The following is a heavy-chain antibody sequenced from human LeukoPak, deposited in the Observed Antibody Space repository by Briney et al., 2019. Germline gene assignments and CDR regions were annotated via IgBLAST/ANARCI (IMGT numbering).Heavy chain of an antibody. J-gene: IGHJ4*02. V-gene: IGHV3-23*01. CDR1: GFAFSSYA. D-gene: IGHD2-15*01. Sequence: GGSLRLSCAASGFAFSSYAMSWVRQAPGKGLEWVSAISGSGGSTYYADSVRGRFTISSDNSKNTLYLQMYSLRAEGTALYYCAKAINFYCTGGTCYVDYWGQGTLVTVSS. CDR3: AKAINFYCTGGTCYVDY. CDR2: ISGSGGST.